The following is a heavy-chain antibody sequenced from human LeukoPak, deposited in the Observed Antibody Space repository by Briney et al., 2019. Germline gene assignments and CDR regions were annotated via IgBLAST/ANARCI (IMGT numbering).Heavy chain of an antibody. CDR2: IIPILGIA. CDR1: GYTFTSYG. Sequence: GASVKVSCKASGYTFTSYGISWVRQAPGQGLEWMGRIIPILGIANYAQKFQGRVTITADKSTSTAYMELSSLRAEDTALYYCAKDISKGDIVATGYWGQGTLVTVSS. J-gene: IGHJ4*02. CDR3: AKDISKGDIVATGY. D-gene: IGHD5-12*01. V-gene: IGHV1-69*04.